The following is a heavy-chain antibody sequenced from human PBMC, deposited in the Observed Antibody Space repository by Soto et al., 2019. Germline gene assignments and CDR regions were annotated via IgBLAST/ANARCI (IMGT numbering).Heavy chain of an antibody. V-gene: IGHV3-30*03. CDR1: GFTFNTSG. D-gene: IGHD2-15*01. Sequence: QVELVESGGGVVQPGRSLRLSCGASGFTFNTSGMHWVRQAPDGGLEWVAVISYDGNTAYYGDSVKGRFTISRDNSKNTLYRQPNSLRSEATAIYYCATKVRVAKYEYSGMDVWGQGTRVIVP. CDR3: ATKVRVAKYEYSGMDV. J-gene: IGHJ6*02. CDR2: ISYDGNTA.